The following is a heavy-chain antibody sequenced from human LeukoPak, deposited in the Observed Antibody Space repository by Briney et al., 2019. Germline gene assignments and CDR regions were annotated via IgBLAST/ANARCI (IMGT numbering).Heavy chain of an antibody. J-gene: IGHJ4*02. D-gene: IGHD3-3*01. Sequence: GASAKVSCKASGYTFTDFYMLWVRQAPGQGLEWMGWINPNSGGTNYAQKFQGRVTMTRDTSISTAYMELSRLRSDDTAVYYCARGVYDYDFWSGYDCWGQGTLVTVSS. CDR3: ARGVYDYDFWSGYDC. CDR1: GYTFTDFY. CDR2: INPNSGGT. V-gene: IGHV1-2*02.